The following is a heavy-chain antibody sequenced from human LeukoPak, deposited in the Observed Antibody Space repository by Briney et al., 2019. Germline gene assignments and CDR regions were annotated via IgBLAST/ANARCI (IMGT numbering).Heavy chain of an antibody. CDR1: GGSISSYY. CDR3: ARLGYSYGLGTLDY. J-gene: IGHJ4*02. V-gene: IGHV4-59*01. Sequence: SETLSLTCTVSGGSISSYYWSWIRQPPGKGLEWIGYIYYSGSTNYNPSLKSRVTISGDTSKNQFSLKLSSVTAADTAVYYCARLGYSYGLGTLDYWGQGTLVTVSS. D-gene: IGHD5-18*01. CDR2: IYYSGST.